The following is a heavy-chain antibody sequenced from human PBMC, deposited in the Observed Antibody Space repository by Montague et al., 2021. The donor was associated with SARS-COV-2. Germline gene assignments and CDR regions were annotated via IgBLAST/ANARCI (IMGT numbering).Heavy chain of an antibody. V-gene: IGHV4-61*01. CDR2: IYYSGST. Sequence: SETLSLTCTVSGGSVSSGSYYWTWIRQPPGKGPEWIGYIYYSGSTNYNPSLKSRVTISIDTSKNQFSLKLSSVTAADTAVYYCARDAGDWFDPWGQGTLVTVSS. CDR3: ARDAGDWFDP. J-gene: IGHJ5*02. D-gene: IGHD3-10*01. CDR1: GGSVSSGSYY.